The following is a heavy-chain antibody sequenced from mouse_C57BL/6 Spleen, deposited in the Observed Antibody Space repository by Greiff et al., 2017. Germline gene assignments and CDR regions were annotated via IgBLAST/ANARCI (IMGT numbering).Heavy chain of an antibody. J-gene: IGHJ4*01. CDR2: ISSGSSTI. Sequence: EVKVVESGGGLVKPGGSLKLSCAASGFTFSDYGMHWVRQAPEKGLEWVAYISSGSSTIYYADTVKGRFTISRDNAKNTLFLQMTSLRSEDTAMYYCARYYYGSRGYAMDYWGQGTSVTVSS. CDR1: GFTFSDYG. V-gene: IGHV5-17*01. D-gene: IGHD1-1*01. CDR3: ARYYYGSRGYAMDY.